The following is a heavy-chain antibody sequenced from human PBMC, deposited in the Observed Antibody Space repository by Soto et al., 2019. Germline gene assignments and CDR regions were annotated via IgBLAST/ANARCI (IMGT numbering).Heavy chain of an antibody. CDR1: GASIKSYY. J-gene: IGHJ4*02. Sequence: PSVTLSLTCTVSGASIKSYYWSWIRQPPGKGLEWIGYISYSGGTNYNPSLKSRVTISLDMSKNQFSLKLSSVTAADTAVYFCARDWDTSGYFHYFDYWGQGTQVTVS. D-gene: IGHD3-22*01. CDR2: ISYSGGT. V-gene: IGHV4-59*01. CDR3: ARDWDTSGYFHYFDY.